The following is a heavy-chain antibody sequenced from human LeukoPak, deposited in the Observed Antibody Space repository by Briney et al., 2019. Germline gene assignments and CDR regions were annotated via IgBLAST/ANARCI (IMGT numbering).Heavy chain of an antibody. D-gene: IGHD3-22*01. V-gene: IGHV1-2*02. CDR1: GYTFTGYY. CDR3: ARAAYYYDAKNWFDP. CDR2: INPNSGGT. Sequence: ASVKVSCKASGYTFTGYYMHWVRQAPGQGLEWMGWINPNSGGTNYAQKFQGRVTMTRNTSISTAYMELSSLRSEDTAVYYCARAAYYYDAKNWFDPWGQGTLVTVSS. J-gene: IGHJ5*02.